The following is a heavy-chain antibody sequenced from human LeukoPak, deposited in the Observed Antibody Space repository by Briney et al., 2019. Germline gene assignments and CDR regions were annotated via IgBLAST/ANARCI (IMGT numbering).Heavy chain of an antibody. CDR1: GFTFSEYG. CDR3: AKESYGAVVVPAAIDGY. Sequence: GGSLRLSCATSGFTFSEYGMHWVRRAPGKGLEWVGVIWYDGSNKYYGDSVKGRFAISRDNSKNTLYLQMNSLRAEDTAVYYCAKESYGAVVVPAAIDGYWGQGTLITVSS. D-gene: IGHD2-2*01. J-gene: IGHJ4*02. V-gene: IGHV3-33*06. CDR2: IWYDGSNK.